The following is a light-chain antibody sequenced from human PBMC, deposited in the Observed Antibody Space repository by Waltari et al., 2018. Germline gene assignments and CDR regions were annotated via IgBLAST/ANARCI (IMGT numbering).Light chain of an antibody. Sequence: QAALTQPPSESGSPGQSVTISCTGTRSDIGGYNYVSWYQQHPGKAPKLIIYEVTELRSGVHGGCAGSRLGKPASLSVSGLRTEDEADYYCTSYSGSDTVVFGGGTKLTVL. CDR3: TSYSGSDTVV. CDR1: RSDIGGYNY. CDR2: EVT. V-gene: IGLV2-8*01. J-gene: IGLJ2*01.